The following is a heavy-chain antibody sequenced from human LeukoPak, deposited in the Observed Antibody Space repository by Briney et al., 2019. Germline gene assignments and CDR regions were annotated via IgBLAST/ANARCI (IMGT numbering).Heavy chain of an antibody. Sequence: PGVSLRLSCAASGFTLSSYDMHWARHATGKGLECLSAIGTAGDPYYPGSVKGRFTIAREHAKNSLYLQMNSLRAGDTAVYYCARVSKKSYDSDAFDIWGEGTMVTVSS. J-gene: IGHJ3*02. D-gene: IGHD5-12*01. CDR2: IGTAGDP. CDR1: GFTLSSYD. V-gene: IGHV3-13*05. CDR3: ARVSKKSYDSDAFDI.